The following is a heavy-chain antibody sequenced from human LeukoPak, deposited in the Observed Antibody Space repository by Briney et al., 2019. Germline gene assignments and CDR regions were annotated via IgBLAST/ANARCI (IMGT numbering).Heavy chain of an antibody. J-gene: IGHJ3*02. CDR2: IYYSGST. CDR3: ARVRDCSSTSCYPLDAFDI. CDR1: GGSISSYY. V-gene: IGHV4-59*01. D-gene: IGHD2-2*01. Sequence: SEPLSLTCTVSGGSISSYYWSWIRQPLGKGLGWIGYIYYSGSTNYNPSLKSRVTISVDTSKNQFSLKLSSVTAADTAVYYCARVRDCSSTSCYPLDAFDIWGQGTMVTVSS.